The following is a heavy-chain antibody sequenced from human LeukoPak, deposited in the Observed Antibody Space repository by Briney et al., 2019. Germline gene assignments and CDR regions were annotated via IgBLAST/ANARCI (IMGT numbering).Heavy chain of an antibody. D-gene: IGHD3-16*01. V-gene: IGHV3-30*18. CDR3: AKGGTYRDYFDY. J-gene: IGHJ4*02. CDR2: ISYDGSNK. Sequence: PGGSLRLSCAVSGLTFSSYGMHWVRQAPGKGLEWVAVISYDGSNKYYADSVKGRFTISRDNSKNTLYPQMNSLRAEDTAVYYCAKGGTYRDYFDYWGQGTLVTVSS. CDR1: GLTFSSYG.